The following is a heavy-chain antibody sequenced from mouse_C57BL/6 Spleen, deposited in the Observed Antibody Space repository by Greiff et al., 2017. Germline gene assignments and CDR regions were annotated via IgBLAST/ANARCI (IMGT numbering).Heavy chain of an antibody. Sequence: EVMLVESGGGLVQPKGSLKLSCAASGFSFNTYAMNWVRQAPGKGLEWVARIRSKSNNYATYYADSVKDRFTITRDDSASMLYLQMNNLKTEDTALDYCVRQKGYGSFYAMDYWGQGTSVTVSS. D-gene: IGHD1-1*02. CDR2: IRSKSNNYAT. CDR3: VRQKGYGSFYAMDY. CDR1: GFSFNTYA. V-gene: IGHV10-1*01. J-gene: IGHJ4*01.